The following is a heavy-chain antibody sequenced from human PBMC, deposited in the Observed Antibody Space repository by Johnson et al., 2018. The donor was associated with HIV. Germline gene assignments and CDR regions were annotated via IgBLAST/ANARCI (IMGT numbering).Heavy chain of an antibody. CDR3: ARDGGYGGYDAFDI. D-gene: IGHD4-23*01. V-gene: IGHV3-30-3*01. CDR2: ISYDGSNK. Sequence: QVQLVESGGGVVQPGRSLRLSCAASEFTFSTYAMHWVRQAPGKGLEWVAVISYDGSNKYYADSVQGRFTISRDNSKNTLHLQMNSLRAEDTAVYYCARDGGYGGYDAFDIWGQGTMVTVSS. J-gene: IGHJ3*02. CDR1: EFTFSTYA.